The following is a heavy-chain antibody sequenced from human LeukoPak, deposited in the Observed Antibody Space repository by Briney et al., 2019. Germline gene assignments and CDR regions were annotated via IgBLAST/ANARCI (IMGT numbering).Heavy chain of an antibody. CDR3: AKDRRTISDYYYFYYMDV. J-gene: IGHJ6*03. CDR2: INPDSGGT. Sequence: ASVKVSCKPSGYTFNAYYMHWVRQAPGQGRGWMGWINPDSGGTNYAQKFQGRVTLTRDTSTSTTHMELSRLRTDDTAVYFCAKDRRTISDYYYFYYMDVWGKGTTVTVSS. D-gene: IGHD6-6*01. V-gene: IGHV1-2*02. CDR1: GYTFNAYY.